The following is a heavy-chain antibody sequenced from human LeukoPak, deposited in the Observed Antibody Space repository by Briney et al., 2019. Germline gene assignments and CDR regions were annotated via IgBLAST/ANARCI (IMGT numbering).Heavy chain of an antibody. CDR1: GFTFSTFA. CDR2: IFPSGGEI. J-gene: IGHJ4*02. CDR3: ATYRQVLLPFES. D-gene: IGHD5-18*01. Sequence: GGSLRLSCAASGFTFSTFAMIWVRQTPGKGLEWVSSIFPSGGEIHYADSVRGRFTISRDNSKSILSLQMNSLRAEDTAIYYCATYRQVLLPFESWGQGTLVTVSS. V-gene: IGHV3-23*01.